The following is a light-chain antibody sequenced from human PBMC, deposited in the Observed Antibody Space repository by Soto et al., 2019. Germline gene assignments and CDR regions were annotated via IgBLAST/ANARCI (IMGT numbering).Light chain of an antibody. CDR2: DAA. J-gene: IGKJ4*01. CDR3: QQYGNSPPT. CDR1: QSVSRSS. V-gene: IGKV3-20*01. Sequence: EIGLTQSPGTLSLSPGERATLSCRASQSVSRSSLARYQEKPGQAPRLLIYDAASRAAGIPDRFSGSGSGTDFTLTISRLEPEDFAVYYCQQYGNSPPTFGGGTKWRSN.